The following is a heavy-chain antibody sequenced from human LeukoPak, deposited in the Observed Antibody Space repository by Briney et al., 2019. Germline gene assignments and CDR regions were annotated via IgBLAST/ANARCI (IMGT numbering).Heavy chain of an antibody. V-gene: IGHV1-69*04. Sequence: GASVKVSCKASGGTFGSYAISWVRQAPGQGLEWMGRIIPILGIANYAQKFQGRVTITADKSTSTAYMELSSLRSEDTAVYYCASSPVEVTTSRTHYYYYGMDVWGQGTTVTVSS. D-gene: IGHD2-21*02. CDR2: IIPILGIA. J-gene: IGHJ6*02. CDR1: GGTFGSYA. CDR3: ASSPVEVTTSRTHYYYYGMDV.